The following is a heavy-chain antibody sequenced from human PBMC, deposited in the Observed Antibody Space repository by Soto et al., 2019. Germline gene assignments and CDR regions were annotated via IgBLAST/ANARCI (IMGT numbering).Heavy chain of an antibody. D-gene: IGHD6-13*01. CDR2: IKSKTDGGTT. CDR1: GFTFSNAW. V-gene: IGHV3-15*01. J-gene: IGHJ5*02. CDR3: TTEVPYSSSWINNWFDP. Sequence: EVQLVESGGGLVKPGGSLRLSCAASGFTFSNAWMSWVRQAPGKGLEWVGRIKSKTDGGTTDYAAPVKGRFTISRDDSKNTQYLQMNSLTPEDTAVYYCTTEVPYSSSWINNWFDPWGQGTLVTVSS.